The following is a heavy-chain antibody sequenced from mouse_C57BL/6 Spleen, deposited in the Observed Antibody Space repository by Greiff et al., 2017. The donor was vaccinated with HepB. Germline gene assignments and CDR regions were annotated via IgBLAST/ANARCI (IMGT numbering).Heavy chain of an antibody. CDR2: IDPSDSYT. CDR1: GYTFTSYW. J-gene: IGHJ2*01. CDR3: ARRDYYGSSLDY. V-gene: IGHV1-50*01. Sequence: QVQLQQPGAELVKPGASVKLSCKASGYTFTSYWMQWVKQRPGQGLEWIGEIDPSDSYTNYNQKFKGKAPLTVDTSSSTAYMQLSSLTSEDSAVYYCARRDYYGSSLDYWGQGTTLTVSS. D-gene: IGHD1-1*01.